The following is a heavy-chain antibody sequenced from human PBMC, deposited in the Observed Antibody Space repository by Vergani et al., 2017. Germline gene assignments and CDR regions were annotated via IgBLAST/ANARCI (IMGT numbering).Heavy chain of an antibody. Sequence: EVQLVESGGGLVKPGGSLRLSCAASGFTFSSYSMNWVRQAPGKGLEWVSSISSSSSYIYYADSVKGRFTISRDNAKNSLYLQMNSLRAEDTAVYYCARDRERQLVWYDWFDPGGQGTLVTVSS. D-gene: IGHD6-13*01. J-gene: IGHJ5*02. CDR2: ISSSSSYI. CDR1: GFTFSSYS. V-gene: IGHV3-21*01. CDR3: ARDRERQLVWYDWFDP.